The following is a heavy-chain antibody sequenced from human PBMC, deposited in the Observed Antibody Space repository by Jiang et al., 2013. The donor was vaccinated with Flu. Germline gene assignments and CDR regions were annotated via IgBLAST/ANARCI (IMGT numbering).Heavy chain of an antibody. Sequence: QTLSLTCAISGDSVSSNSAAWNWIRQSPSRGLEWLGRTYYRSKWYNDSAVSVKSRLIINPDTSKNQFSLQLNSVTLEDTAVYYCARGGLTRVRGVINEFDYWGQGILVTVSS. CDR2: TYYRSKWYN. V-gene: IGHV6-1*01. D-gene: IGHD3-10*01. CDR1: GDSVSSNSAA. J-gene: IGHJ4*02. CDR3: ARGGLTRVRGVINEFDY.